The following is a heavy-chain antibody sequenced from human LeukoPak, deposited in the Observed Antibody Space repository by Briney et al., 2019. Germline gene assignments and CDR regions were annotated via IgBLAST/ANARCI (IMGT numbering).Heavy chain of an antibody. CDR1: GYTFTNYW. D-gene: IGHD6-13*01. Sequence: GESLKISCTISGYTFTNYWIGWVRQMPGEGLEWMGIIYPGDSDTAYSPSFKGHVIMSADKSINTAYLHWISLRASDTAMYYWARVNYSSSWTYYFDYWGQGTLVSVSS. J-gene: IGHJ4*02. CDR3: ARVNYSSSWTYYFDY. V-gene: IGHV5-51*01. CDR2: IYPGDSDT.